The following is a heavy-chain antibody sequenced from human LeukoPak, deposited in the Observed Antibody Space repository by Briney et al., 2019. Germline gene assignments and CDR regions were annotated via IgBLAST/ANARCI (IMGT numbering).Heavy chain of an antibody. CDR3: ARRSTVAGRGRFDP. CDR1: GGSIRSTSYY. CDR2: VHHSGST. D-gene: IGHD6-19*01. J-gene: IGHJ5*02. Sequence: SEALSLTCTVSGGSIRSTSYYWGWIRQPPGKVLEWLGSVHHSGSTYDNPSLKSRVTISVDTSKNQFSLKLISVTAADTAVYYCARRSTVAGRGRFDPWGQGTLVTVSS. V-gene: IGHV4-39*01.